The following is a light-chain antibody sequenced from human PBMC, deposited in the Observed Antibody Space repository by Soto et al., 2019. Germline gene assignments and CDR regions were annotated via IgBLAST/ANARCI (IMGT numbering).Light chain of an antibody. CDR1: QSVRTY. Sequence: EIVMTQSPATLSVSPGERATLSCGASQSVRTYLAWYRQKPGQAPRLLIHGASTRAPGIPARFSGSGSGTDFTLTISSLQSEDFAVYYCQQYDDWPQTFGQGTKVDIK. J-gene: IGKJ1*01. CDR3: QQYDDWPQT. V-gene: IGKV3-15*01. CDR2: GAS.